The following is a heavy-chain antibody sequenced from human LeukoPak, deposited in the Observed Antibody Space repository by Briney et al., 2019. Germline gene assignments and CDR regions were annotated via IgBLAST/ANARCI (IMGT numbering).Heavy chain of an antibody. J-gene: IGHJ3*02. V-gene: IGHV4-4*02. D-gene: IGHD3-22*01. CDR2: IYHSGST. Sequence: KSSETLSLTCAVSGGSISSSNWWSWVRQPPGKGLEWIGEIYHSGSTNYNPSLKSRVTISVDKSKNQFSLKLSSVTAADTAVYYCAKGPTYYYDSSGYYQGGDAFDIWGQGTMVTVSS. CDR3: AKGPTYYYDSSGYYQGGDAFDI. CDR1: GGSISSSNW.